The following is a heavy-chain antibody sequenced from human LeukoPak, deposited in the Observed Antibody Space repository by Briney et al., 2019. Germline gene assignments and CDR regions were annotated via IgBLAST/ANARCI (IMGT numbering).Heavy chain of an antibody. J-gene: IGHJ4*02. D-gene: IGHD3-10*01. CDR1: GGSFSGYY. V-gene: IGHV4-34*01. CDR2: INHSGST. Sequence: SETLSLTCAVYGGSFSGYYWSWIRQPPGKGLEWIGEINHSGSTNYNPSLKSRVTISVDTSENQFSLKLSSVTAADTAVYYCARLSTYYFPGITMVRGVISDFDYWGQGTLVTVSS. CDR3: ARLSTYYFPGITMVRGVISDFDY.